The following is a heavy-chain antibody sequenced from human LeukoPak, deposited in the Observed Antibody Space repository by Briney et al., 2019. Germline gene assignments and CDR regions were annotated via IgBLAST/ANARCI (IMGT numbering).Heavy chain of an antibody. V-gene: IGHV3-53*01. J-gene: IGHJ6*04. CDR1: GFTVSSNY. Sequence: GGSLRLSCAASGFTVSSNYMSWVRQASGKGLEWVSVIYSGGSTYYADSVKGRFTISRDNSKNTLYLQMNSLRAEDTAVYYCAREKKGYYYYGMDVWGKGTTVTVSS. CDR2: IYSGGST. CDR3: AREKKGYYYYGMDV.